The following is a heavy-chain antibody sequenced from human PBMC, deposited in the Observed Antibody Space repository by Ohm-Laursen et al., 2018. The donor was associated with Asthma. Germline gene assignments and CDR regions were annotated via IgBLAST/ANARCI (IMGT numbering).Heavy chain of an antibody. V-gene: IGHV1-69*01. Sequence: SSVKVSCKSLGGTLGTSVIGWVRQAPGQGLEWLGGINSVLGTSTYAQKFHDRFTITADESTSTVYMTLSSLTSEDTAVYYCARKAGSCIVSTCYSLDFWGQGTLVTVSS. D-gene: IGHD2-15*01. CDR2: INSVLGTS. J-gene: IGHJ4*02. CDR3: ARKAGSCIVSTCYSLDF. CDR1: GGTLGTSV.